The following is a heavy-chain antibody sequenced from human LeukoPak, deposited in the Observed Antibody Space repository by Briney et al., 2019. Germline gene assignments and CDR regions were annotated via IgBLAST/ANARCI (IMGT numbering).Heavy chain of an antibody. D-gene: IGHD2-15*01. CDR3: ARHMTPESTTPYYYGMDV. Sequence: GGSLRLSCAASGFTFSSYSMNWVRQAPGKGLEWVSYISSTSNSISYADSLKGRFTISRDNGKNSLFLQMNSLRAEDTAVYFCARHMTPESTTPYYYGMDVWGQGTTVTVSS. V-gene: IGHV3-48*04. J-gene: IGHJ6*02. CDR2: ISSTSNSI. CDR1: GFTFSSYS.